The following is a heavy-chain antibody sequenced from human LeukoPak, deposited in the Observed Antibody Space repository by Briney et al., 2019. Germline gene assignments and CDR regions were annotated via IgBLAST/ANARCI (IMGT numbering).Heavy chain of an antibody. CDR2: INHSGST. CDR3: ARGAIVATISGYYYYYMDV. D-gene: IGHD5-12*01. CDR1: GGSFSGYY. J-gene: IGHJ6*03. Sequence: KPSETLSLTCAVYGGSFSGYYWSWIRQPPGKGLEWIGEINHSGSTNYNPSLKSRVTISVDTSKNQFSLKLSSVTAADTAVYYCARGAIVATISGYYYYYMDVWGKGTTVTVSS. V-gene: IGHV4-34*01.